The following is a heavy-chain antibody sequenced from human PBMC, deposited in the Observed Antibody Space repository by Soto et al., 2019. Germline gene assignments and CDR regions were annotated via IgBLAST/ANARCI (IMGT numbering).Heavy chain of an antibody. CDR2: MFYSGST. Sequence: SETLSLTCTVSGGSISSYYWSWIRQPPGKGLEWIGYMFYSGSTNYNPSLKSRVIISGDTSKNQISLRLSSVTDADTAIYYCVRHADSGRPYFDYWGQGALVTVSS. CDR3: VRHADSGRPYFDY. CDR1: GGSISSYY. V-gene: IGHV4-59*08. J-gene: IGHJ4*02. D-gene: IGHD3-10*01.